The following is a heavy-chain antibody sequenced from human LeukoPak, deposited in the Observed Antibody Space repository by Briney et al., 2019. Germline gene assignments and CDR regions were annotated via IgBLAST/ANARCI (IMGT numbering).Heavy chain of an antibody. V-gene: IGHV3-64*01. J-gene: IGHJ4*02. CDR3: AKGLDRGIAGATPDY. CDR2: ISSNGGNT. D-gene: IGHD1-26*01. Sequence: GGSLRLSCVASGFNFSTYAMHWVRQAPGKGLEYVSAISSNGGNTYHAKSVKGRFTISRDNSKNTLYLQMNSLRAEDTAVYYCAKGLDRGIAGATPDYWGQGTLITVSS. CDR1: GFNFSTYA.